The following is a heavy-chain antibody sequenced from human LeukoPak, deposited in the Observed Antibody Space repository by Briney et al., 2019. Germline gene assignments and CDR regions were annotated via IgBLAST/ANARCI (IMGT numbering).Heavy chain of an antibody. V-gene: IGHV1-69*13. Sequence: SVKVSCKASGGTFSSYAISWVRQAPGQGLEWMGGIIPIFGTANYAQKFQGRVTITADESTSTAYMELSSLRSEDTAVYYCAKTPGYSSGWRYYYYYGMDVWGQGTTVTVSS. CDR3: AKTPGYSSGWRYYYYYGMDV. CDR1: GGTFSSYA. CDR2: IIPIFGTA. D-gene: IGHD6-19*01. J-gene: IGHJ6*02.